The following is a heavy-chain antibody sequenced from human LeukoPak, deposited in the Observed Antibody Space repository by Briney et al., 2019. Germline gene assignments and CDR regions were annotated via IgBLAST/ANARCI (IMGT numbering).Heavy chain of an antibody. CDR3: ARVPAAVAAFDY. J-gene: IGHJ4*02. CDR1: GFTFSSYA. D-gene: IGHD2-2*01. V-gene: IGHV3-30*01. CDR2: ISYNRSNK. Sequence: GRSLRLSWAASGFTFSSYAMHWFRQAPGKGLEWVAVISYNRSNKYYADSVKGRFTIYTDNSKNTLYLQMNSLRAEDTAVYYCARVPAAVAAFDYWGQGTLVTVSS.